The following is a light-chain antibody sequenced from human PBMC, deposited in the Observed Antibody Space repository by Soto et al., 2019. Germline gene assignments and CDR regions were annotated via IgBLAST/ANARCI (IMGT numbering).Light chain of an antibody. Sequence: IVMTQSPATLSVSPGERATLSCRASQSVGSDLAWYHQKPGQAPRLVIYDIFTRATGVATRLRGSGSGTEITLTISSLQSEDFAIYYRQQYNSWPLTFGGGTKVDIK. CDR2: DIF. V-gene: IGKV3D-15*01. CDR3: QQYNSWPLT. CDR1: QSVGSD. J-gene: IGKJ4*01.